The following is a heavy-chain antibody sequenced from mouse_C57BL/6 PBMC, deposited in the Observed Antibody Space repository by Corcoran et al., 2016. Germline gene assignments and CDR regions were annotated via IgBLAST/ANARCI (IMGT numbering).Heavy chain of an antibody. Sequence: EVQLQQSGPVLVKPGASVKMSCKASGYTFTDYYMNWVKQSNGKSLEWIGVINPYNGGTRYNQKFKGKATWTVDKSSSTAYMELNSLTSEDSAVDDCAREGHGYYFFAYWGQGTVVTVSA. J-gene: IGHJ3*01. CDR3: AREGHGYYFFAY. CDR2: INPYNGGT. CDR1: GYTFTDYY. D-gene: IGHD2-3*01. V-gene: IGHV1-19*01.